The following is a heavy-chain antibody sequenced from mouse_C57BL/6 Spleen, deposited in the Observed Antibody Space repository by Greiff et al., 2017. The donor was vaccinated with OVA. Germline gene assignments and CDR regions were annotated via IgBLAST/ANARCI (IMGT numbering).Heavy chain of an antibody. CDR3: ARLDYDGAMDY. J-gene: IGHJ4*01. CDR2: IHPNSGST. D-gene: IGHD2-4*01. CDR1: GYTFTSYW. Sequence: QVQLQQSGAELVKPGASVKLSCKASGYTFTSYWMHWVKQRPGQGLEWIGMIHPNSGSTNYNEKFKSKATLTVDKSSSTAYMQLSSLTSEDSAVYYCARLDYDGAMDYWGQGTSVTVSS. V-gene: IGHV1-64*01.